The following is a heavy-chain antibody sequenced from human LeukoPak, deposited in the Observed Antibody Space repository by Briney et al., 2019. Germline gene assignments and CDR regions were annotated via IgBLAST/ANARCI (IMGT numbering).Heavy chain of an antibody. J-gene: IGHJ4*02. V-gene: IGHV3-23*01. Sequence: PGGSLRLSSAASGFTFTTYAMSWVRQAPGKGLEWVSGIRGSGGSTYYADSVKGRFTISRDNSKNTVYLQMNSLRAEDTAVYYCAKSGLDWLFYFDNWGQGTLVTVSS. CDR1: GFTFTTYA. D-gene: IGHD3-9*01. CDR2: IRGSGGST. CDR3: AKSGLDWLFYFDN.